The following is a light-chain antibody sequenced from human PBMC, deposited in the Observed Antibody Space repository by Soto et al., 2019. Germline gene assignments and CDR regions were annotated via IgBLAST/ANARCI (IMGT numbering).Light chain of an antibody. CDR2: DVN. CDR3: CSYAGSYSWV. J-gene: IGLJ3*02. V-gene: IGLV2-11*01. Sequence: QSALTQPRSVSASPGQSVTISCTGTSNDVGSYKSVSWYQQYTGKDPKLMIYDVNKRPSGVHDRFSGSKSGNTASLTISGLQAEDESDYYCCSYAGSYSWVFGGGTKLTVL. CDR1: SNDVGSYKS.